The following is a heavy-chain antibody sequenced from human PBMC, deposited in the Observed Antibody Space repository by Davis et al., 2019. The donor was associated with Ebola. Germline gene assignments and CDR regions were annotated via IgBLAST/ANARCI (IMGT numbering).Heavy chain of an antibody. D-gene: IGHD3-3*01. CDR3: AKGSVTNFGVAPDYYGMDV. Sequence: GGSLRLSCAASGFTFSSYGMHWVRQAPGKGLEWVAVISYDGSNKYYADSVKGRFTISRDKSKNTLYLQMNSLRAEDTAVCYWAKGSVTNFGVAPDYYGMDVWGKGTTVTVSS. J-gene: IGHJ6*04. CDR2: ISYDGSNK. CDR1: GFTFSSYG. V-gene: IGHV3-30*18.